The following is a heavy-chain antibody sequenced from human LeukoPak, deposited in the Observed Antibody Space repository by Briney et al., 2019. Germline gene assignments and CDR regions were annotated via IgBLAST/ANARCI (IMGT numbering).Heavy chain of an antibody. CDR3: ARDRHCRGGSCSGL. V-gene: IGHV3-53*01. J-gene: IGHJ4*02. Sequence: GRSLRPSCSPSALTVSNNYMRWVRPAPGKGLGWVSFIYGGGSTNYADSVKGRFTISRDTPKNTVYLQMNSLRAEDTAVYYCARDRHCRGGSCSGLWGQGTLVTVS. CDR2: IYGGGST. CDR1: ALTVSNNY. D-gene: IGHD2-15*01.